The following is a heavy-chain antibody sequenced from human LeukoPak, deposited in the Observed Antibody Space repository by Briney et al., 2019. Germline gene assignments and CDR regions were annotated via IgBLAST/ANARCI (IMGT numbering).Heavy chain of an antibody. V-gene: IGHV1-8*03. CDR2: MNPNSGNT. CDR1: GYTFTGYY. Sequence: GASVKVSCKASGYTFTGYYMHWVRQAPGQGLEWMGWMNPNSGNTGYAQKFQGRVTITRNTSISTAYMELSSLRSEDTAVYYCARTAGELRFLEWLPIPLDYWGQGTLVTVSS. CDR3: ARTAGELRFLEWLPIPLDY. D-gene: IGHD3-3*01. J-gene: IGHJ4*02.